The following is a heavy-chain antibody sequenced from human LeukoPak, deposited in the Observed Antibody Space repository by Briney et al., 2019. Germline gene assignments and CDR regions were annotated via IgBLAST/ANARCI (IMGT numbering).Heavy chain of an antibody. CDR1: GYTFTSYD. D-gene: IGHD3-9*01. CDR3: ARGRRDDILTGYYSHYYYMDV. Sequence: ASVTVSCKASGYTFTSYDINWVRQATGQGLEWMGWMNPNSGNTGYAQKFQGRVTMTRNTSISTAYMELSSLRSEDTAVYYCARGRRDDILTGYYSHYYYMDVWGKGTTVTVS. J-gene: IGHJ6*03. CDR2: MNPNSGNT. V-gene: IGHV1-8*01.